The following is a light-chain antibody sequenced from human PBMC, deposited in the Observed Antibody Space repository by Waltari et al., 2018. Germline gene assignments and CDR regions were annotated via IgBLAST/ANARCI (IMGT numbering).Light chain of an antibody. V-gene: IGKV1-39*01. CDR3: QQSYSIPLT. CDR2: AAS. J-gene: IGKJ4*01. Sequence: DIQMTQSPSSLSASVGDRVTITCRASQSISNYLNWYQQKPGKAPKLMIYAASSLQSGVPSRFSGIGSGTDFTLTISSLQPEDFATYYCQQSYSIPLTFGGGTKVEIK. CDR1: QSISNY.